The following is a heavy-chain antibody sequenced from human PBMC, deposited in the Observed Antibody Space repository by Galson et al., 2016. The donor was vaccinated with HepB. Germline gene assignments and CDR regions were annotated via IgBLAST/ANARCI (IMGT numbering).Heavy chain of an antibody. CDR2: ISSSGRPI. Sequence: SLRLSCAGPGFAFRSYGMSWVRLAPGKGLQWLSYISSSGRPINYADSVKGRFTVSRDNAKHSLYLQMNNLRGEDTAVYYCARMIPLYSSGWYVRGDGWFDAWGQGILVTVSS. V-gene: IGHV3-48*03. D-gene: IGHD6-19*01. CDR1: GFAFRSYG. CDR3: ARMIPLYSSGWYVRGDGWFDA. J-gene: IGHJ5*02.